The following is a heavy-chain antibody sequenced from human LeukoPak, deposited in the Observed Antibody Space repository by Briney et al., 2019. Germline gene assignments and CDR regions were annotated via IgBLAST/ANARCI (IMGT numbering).Heavy chain of an antibody. J-gene: IGHJ6*03. Sequence: SGTLSLTCTFSGCSISSYYMSWIRQPAGKGLEWIGRIHSSGSTNYNPSLKSRVTISVDTSNNQLSLQLTSLTAADTAVYYCARERPVRDGYFYYYSMDVWGKGATVTISS. CDR2: IHSSGST. D-gene: IGHD5-24*01. CDR1: GCSISSYY. V-gene: IGHV4-4*07. CDR3: ARERPVRDGYFYYYSMDV.